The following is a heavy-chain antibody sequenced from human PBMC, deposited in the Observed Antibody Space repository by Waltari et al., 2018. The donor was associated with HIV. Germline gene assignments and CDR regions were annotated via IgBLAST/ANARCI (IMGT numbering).Heavy chain of an antibody. J-gene: IGHJ4*02. CDR2: IYHSGIT. V-gene: IGHV4-38-2*01. Sequence: QVQLQESGPGLVKPSETLSLTCAVSGYSISSGYYWGWIRQPPGKGLEWDGSIYHSGITYYNPSLKSRVTISVDTSKNQFSRKLSSVTAADTAVYYCARVTPVVVPAAIGYWGQGTLVTVSS. CDR1: GYSISSGYY. D-gene: IGHD2-2*01. CDR3: ARVTPVVVPAAIGY.